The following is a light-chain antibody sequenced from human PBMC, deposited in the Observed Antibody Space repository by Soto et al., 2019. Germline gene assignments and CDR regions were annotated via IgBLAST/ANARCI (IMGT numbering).Light chain of an antibody. CDR3: QSYDTSLRGSTWV. CDR1: ISDVGGYNY. J-gene: IGLJ3*02. V-gene: IGLV2-14*01. CDR2: EVS. Sequence: QSALTQPASVSGSPGQSITISCTGTISDVGGYNYVSWYQQHPGKAPKLMIYEVSNRPSGVSHRFSGSKSGNKASLTISGLQAEDEADYYCQSYDTSLRGSTWVFGGGTKLTVL.